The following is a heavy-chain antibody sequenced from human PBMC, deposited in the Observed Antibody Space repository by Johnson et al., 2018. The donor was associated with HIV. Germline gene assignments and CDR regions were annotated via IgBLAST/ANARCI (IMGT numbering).Heavy chain of an antibody. V-gene: IGHV3-30*02. D-gene: IGHD3-22*01. Sequence: QVQLVESGGGVVQPGGSLRLSCAASGFTFSNYGMHWVRQAPGKGLEWVTFIRYDGIIKYYAESVKGRFTISRDNSKNTLSLQMNSLRAEDTAVYYCVYVSSGYYAFDMWGQGTMVTVSS. CDR2: IRYDGIIK. CDR1: GFTFSNYG. J-gene: IGHJ3*02. CDR3: VYVSSGYYAFDM.